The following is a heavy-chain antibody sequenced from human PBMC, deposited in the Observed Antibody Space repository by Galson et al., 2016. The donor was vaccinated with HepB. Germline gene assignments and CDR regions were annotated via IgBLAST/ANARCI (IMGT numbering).Heavy chain of an antibody. Sequence: PALVKPTQTLTLTCSFSGFSLSTSGVGVGWIRQPPGKALEYLALVYWDDDTRYSPSLKSRLTITKDTSKNQVVLTITNMDPADTGTYYCSHTLARYDILTTLWKGWFGPWGQGTLVTASP. CDR1: GFSLSTSGVG. CDR2: VYWDDDT. V-gene: IGHV2-5*02. D-gene: IGHD3-9*01. CDR3: SHTLARYDILTTLWKGWFGP. J-gene: IGHJ5*02.